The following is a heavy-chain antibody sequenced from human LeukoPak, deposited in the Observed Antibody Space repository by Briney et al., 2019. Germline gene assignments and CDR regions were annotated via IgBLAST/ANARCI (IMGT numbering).Heavy chain of an antibody. CDR3: AGLDIAVAGTDY. D-gene: IGHD6-19*01. Sequence: SVKVSCKASGGTFSSYAISWVRQAPGQGLEWMGGIIPIFGTANYAQKFQGRVTITADKSTSTAYMELRSLRSDDTAVYYCAGLDIAVAGTDYWGQGTLVTVSS. V-gene: IGHV1-69*06. CDR2: IIPIFGTA. CDR1: GGTFSSYA. J-gene: IGHJ4*02.